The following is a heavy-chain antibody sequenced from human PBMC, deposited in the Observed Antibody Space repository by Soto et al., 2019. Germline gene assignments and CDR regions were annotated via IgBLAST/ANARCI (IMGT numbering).Heavy chain of an antibody. CDR1: GYRFNTYW. D-gene: IGHD3-22*01. CDR2: IYPSDSKT. J-gene: IGHJ4*02. CDR3: ARFAYSYYYDSSGYLNFFEF. V-gene: IGHV5-51*01. Sequence: GESLKISCKGSGYRFNTYWIGWVRQMPGKGLEWMGFIYPSDSKTIYSLSFQGQVTISADKDISTAYLQWSSLKASDTAIYYCARFAYSYYYDSSGYLNFFEFWGQGSLVTVSS.